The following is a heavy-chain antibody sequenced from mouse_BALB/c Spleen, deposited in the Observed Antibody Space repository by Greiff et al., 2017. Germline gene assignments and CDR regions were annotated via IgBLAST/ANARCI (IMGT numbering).Heavy chain of an antibody. CDR1: GFTFSSYA. V-gene: IGHV5-9-4*01. CDR3: AREKGIYDGYYDAMDY. J-gene: IGHJ4*01. D-gene: IGHD2-3*01. Sequence: EVKLVESGGGLVKPGGSLKLSCAASGFTFSSYAMSWVRQSPEKRLEWVAEISSGGSYTYYPDTVTGRFTISRDNAKNTLYLEMSSLRSEDTAMYYCAREKGIYDGYYDAMDYWGQGTSVTVSS. CDR2: ISSGGSYT.